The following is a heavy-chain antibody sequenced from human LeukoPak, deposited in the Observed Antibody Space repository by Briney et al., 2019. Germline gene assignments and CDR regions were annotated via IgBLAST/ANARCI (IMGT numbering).Heavy chain of an antibody. CDR3: ARKTWIQLWLGPDAFDI. V-gene: IGHV4-34*01. Sequence: SETLSLTCTVSGGSFSGYYWSWIRQPPGKGLEWIGEINHSGSTNYNPSLKSRVTISVDTSKNQFSLKLSPVTAADTAVYYCARKTWIQLWLGPDAFDIWGQGTMVTVSS. D-gene: IGHD5-18*01. CDR2: INHSGST. CDR1: GGSFSGYY. J-gene: IGHJ3*02.